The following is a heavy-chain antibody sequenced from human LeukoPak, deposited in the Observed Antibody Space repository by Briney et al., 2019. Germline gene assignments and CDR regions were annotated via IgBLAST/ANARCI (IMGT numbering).Heavy chain of an antibody. J-gene: IGHJ4*02. CDR1: GYTFSTYD. CDR3: ARAIRYQLLSDY. CDR2: MNPNSGNT. V-gene: IGHV1-8*03. D-gene: IGHD2-2*01. Sequence: GASVKVSCKTSGYTFSTYDINRVRQAAGQGLEWMGWMNPNSGNTGFAQKFQGRATITRDTSITTAYLELSSLRSEDTAVYYCARAIRYQLLSDYWGQGTLVTVSS.